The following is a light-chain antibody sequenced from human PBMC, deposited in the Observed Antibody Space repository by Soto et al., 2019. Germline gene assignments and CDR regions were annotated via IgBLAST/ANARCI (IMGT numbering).Light chain of an antibody. CDR2: AAS. Sequence: DIQMTQSPSSLSASVGDRVTITCRASQSSSTYLNWYQQKPGKAPKLLIYAASSLQGGVPSRFSGSGSGTDFTLTISSLQPEDFATYYCQQSYSAPLTFGGGTKVEIK. CDR3: QQSYSAPLT. J-gene: IGKJ4*01. V-gene: IGKV1-39*01. CDR1: QSSSTY.